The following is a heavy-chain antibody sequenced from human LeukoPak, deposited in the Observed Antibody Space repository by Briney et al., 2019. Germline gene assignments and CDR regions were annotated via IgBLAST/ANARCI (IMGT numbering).Heavy chain of an antibody. CDR3: AKGHGAMLREGFDY. J-gene: IGHJ4*02. CDR2: ISGSGGST. V-gene: IGHV3-23*01. CDR1: GFTFSSYA. D-gene: IGHD3-10*02. Sequence: PGGSLRLSCAASGFTFSSYAMSWVRQAPGKGLEWVSAISGSGGSTYYADSVKGRFTISRDNAKNSLYLQMNSLRVEDTALYYCAKGHGAMLREGFDYWGQGTLVTVSS.